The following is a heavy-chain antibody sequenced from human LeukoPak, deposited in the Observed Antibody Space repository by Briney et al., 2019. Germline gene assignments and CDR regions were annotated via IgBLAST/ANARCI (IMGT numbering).Heavy chain of an antibody. D-gene: IGHD6-13*01. CDR1: GGSFSDYY. Sequence: SETLSLTCGVYGGSFSDYYWTWIRQPPGKGLEWIGEINHSGSTNYNPSLKSRVTISVDTSKNQFSLKLSSVTAADTAVYYCARGLAAAGRRFGYWGQGTLVTVSS. CDR3: ARGLAAAGRRFGY. CDR2: INHSGST. V-gene: IGHV4-34*01. J-gene: IGHJ4*02.